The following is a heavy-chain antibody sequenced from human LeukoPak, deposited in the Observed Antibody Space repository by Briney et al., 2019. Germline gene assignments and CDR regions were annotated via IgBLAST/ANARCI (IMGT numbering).Heavy chain of an antibody. V-gene: IGHV3-23*01. Sequence: GGSLRLSCAASGFTFSTNAMNWVRQAPGKGLEWVSGIGGDGRSFYTDSVKGRFTISRDNAKNSLYLQMNSLRAEDTAVYYCARREEWELLYYFDYWGQGTLVTVSS. J-gene: IGHJ4*02. CDR2: IGGDGRS. CDR1: GFTFSTNA. D-gene: IGHD1-26*01. CDR3: ARREEWELLYYFDY.